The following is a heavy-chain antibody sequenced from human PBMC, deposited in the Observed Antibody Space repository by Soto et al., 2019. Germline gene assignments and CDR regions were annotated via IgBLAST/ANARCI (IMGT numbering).Heavy chain of an antibody. CDR2: ISGSGGST. CDR3: AKSYYDFWSGSNPNYYYYYYMDV. CDR1: GFTFSSYA. V-gene: IGHV3-23*01. Sequence: GGSLRLSCAASGFTFSSYAMSWVRQAPGKGLEWVSAISGSGGSTYYADSVKGRFTISRDNSKNTLYLQMNSLRAEDTAVYYCAKSYYDFWSGSNPNYYYYYYMDVWGKGTTVTVSS. J-gene: IGHJ6*03. D-gene: IGHD3-3*01.